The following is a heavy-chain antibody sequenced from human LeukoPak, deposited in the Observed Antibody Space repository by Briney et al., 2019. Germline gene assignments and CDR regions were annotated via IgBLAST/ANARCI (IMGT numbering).Heavy chain of an antibody. CDR2: ISSGGSSI. Sequence: HGGSLRLSCAASGFTFSDYYMHWIRQAPGKGLEWVSYISSGGSSIYYADSVKGRFTISRDNAKSSLYMEVNSLRAEDTAVYYCARGGWYSFDHWGQGTLVTVSS. CDR3: ARGGWYSFDH. V-gene: IGHV3-11*01. D-gene: IGHD6-19*01. CDR1: GFTFSDYY. J-gene: IGHJ4*02.